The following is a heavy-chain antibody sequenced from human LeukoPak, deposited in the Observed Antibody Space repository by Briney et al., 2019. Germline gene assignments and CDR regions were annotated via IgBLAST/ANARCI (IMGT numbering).Heavy chain of an antibody. CDR1: TYSIINTYH. CDR2: LHRSGST. V-gene: IGHV4-38-2*02. J-gene: IGHJ5*02. CDR3: ARVRGFWSGYRSAQIRNWFDP. D-gene: IGHD3-3*01. Sequence: SETLSLTCSVSTYSIINTYHWAWVRQPPGKGLEWIGSLHRSGSTNYNPSLKSRVTISVDTSKNQFSLKLSSVTAADTAVYYCARVRGFWSGYRSAQIRNWFDPWGQGTLVTVSS.